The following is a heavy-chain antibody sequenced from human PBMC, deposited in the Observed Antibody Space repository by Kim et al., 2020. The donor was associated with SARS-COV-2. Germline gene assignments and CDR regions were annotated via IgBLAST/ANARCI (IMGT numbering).Heavy chain of an antibody. CDR1: GFTFSSYS. CDR2: ISSSSSYI. J-gene: IGHJ6*02. Sequence: GGSLRLSCAASGFTFSSYSMNWVRRAPGKGLEWVSSISSSSSYIYYADSVKGRFTISRDNAKNSLYLQMNSLRAEDTAVYYCARDISGWFTRVGYYGMDVWGQGTTVTVSS. CDR3: ARDISGWFTRVGYYGMDV. D-gene: IGHD6-19*01. V-gene: IGHV3-21*01.